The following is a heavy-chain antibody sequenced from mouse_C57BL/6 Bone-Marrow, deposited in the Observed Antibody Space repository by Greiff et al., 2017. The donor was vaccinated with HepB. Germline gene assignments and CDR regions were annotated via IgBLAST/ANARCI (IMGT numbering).Heavy chain of an antibody. CDR3: GITTVVATRYFDV. Sequence: VQLQQPGAELVRPGTSVKLSCKASGYTFTSYWMHWVKQRPGQGLEWIGVIDPSDSYTNYNQKFKGKATLTVDTSSSAAYMQLSSLTSEDSAVYYCGITTVVATRYFDVWGTGTTVTVSS. D-gene: IGHD1-1*01. CDR2: IDPSDSYT. CDR1: GYTFTSYW. V-gene: IGHV1-59*01. J-gene: IGHJ1*03.